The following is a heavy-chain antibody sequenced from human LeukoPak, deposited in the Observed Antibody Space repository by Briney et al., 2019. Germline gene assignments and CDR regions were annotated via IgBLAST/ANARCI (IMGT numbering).Heavy chain of an antibody. Sequence: SSETLSLTCAVYGGSFSGYYWSWIRQPPGKGLEWIGEINHSGSTNHNPSLKSRVTISVDTSKNQFSLKLSFVTAADTAVYYCARGGNSSSWYHYYYGMDVWGKGTTVTVSS. CDR2: INHSGST. CDR1: GGSFSGYY. J-gene: IGHJ6*04. D-gene: IGHD6-13*01. CDR3: ARGGNSSSWYHYYYGMDV. V-gene: IGHV4-34*01.